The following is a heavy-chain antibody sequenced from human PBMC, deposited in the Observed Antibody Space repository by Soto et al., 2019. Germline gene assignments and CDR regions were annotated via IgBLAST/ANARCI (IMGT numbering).Heavy chain of an antibody. D-gene: IGHD1-26*01. CDR3: AKGGWAGATNRYYYYRVPSYYGMDV. CDR1: GFTFSSYA. V-gene: IGHV3-23*01. CDR2: ISGSGGST. Sequence: EVQLLESGGGLVQPGGSLRLSCAASGFTFSSYAMSWVRQAPGKGLEWVSAISGSGGSTYYADSVKGRFTISRDNSKNTLYLQMNSLRAEYTAVYYCAKGGWAGATNRYYYYRVPSYYGMDVWGQGTTVTVSS. J-gene: IGHJ6*02.